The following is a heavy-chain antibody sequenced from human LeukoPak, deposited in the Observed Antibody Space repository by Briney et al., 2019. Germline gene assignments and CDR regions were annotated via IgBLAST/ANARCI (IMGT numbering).Heavy chain of an antibody. V-gene: IGHV3-66*01. D-gene: IGHD5-12*01. Sequence: GGSLRLSCAASGFTVSSNYMSWVRQAPGKGLEWVSVIYSGGSTYYADSVKGRFTISRDNSKSTLYLQMNSLRAEDTAVYHCARYSGYVAWPYYFDSCGQGTLVTASS. CDR2: IYSGGST. J-gene: IGHJ4*02. CDR1: GFTVSSNY. CDR3: ARYSGYVAWPYYFDS.